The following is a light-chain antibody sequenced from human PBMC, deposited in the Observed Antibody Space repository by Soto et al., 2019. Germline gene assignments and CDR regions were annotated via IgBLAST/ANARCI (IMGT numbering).Light chain of an antibody. V-gene: IGKV4-1*01. CDR2: WAS. Sequence: DIVMTQSPEYLAGSLGERATINCKSSQSVLYTPNAKNYLAWYQQKPGQPPRLLIYWASYREPGVPDRFSGSGSGTGFTLTISSLQDEDVEVYYCQQYHSTRLTLGGGTKVDIK. CDR3: QQYHSTRLT. CDR1: QSVLYTPNAKNY. J-gene: IGKJ4*01.